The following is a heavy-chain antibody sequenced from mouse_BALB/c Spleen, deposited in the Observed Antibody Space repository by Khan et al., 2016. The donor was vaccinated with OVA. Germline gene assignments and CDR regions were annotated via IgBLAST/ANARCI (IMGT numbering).Heavy chain of an antibody. CDR1: GFSLTSYG. CDR2: IWAGGST. CDR3: ARLEDI. J-gene: IGHJ2*01. V-gene: IGHV2-9*02. D-gene: IGHD1-3*01. Sequence: QVQLKESGPGLVAPSQSLSITCTVSGFSLTSYGVHWVRQPPGNGLEWLGVIWAGGSTNYNSALMSRLSISKDNSKSQVFIKMNRRQTDDTAMYYCARLEDIWGQGTTRTVSS.